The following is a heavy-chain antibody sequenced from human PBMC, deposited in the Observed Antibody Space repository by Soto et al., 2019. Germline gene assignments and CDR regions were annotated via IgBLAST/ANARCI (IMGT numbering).Heavy chain of an antibody. J-gene: IGHJ4*02. V-gene: IGHV4-30-4*01. CDR3: ARWLGYGPHFDY. D-gene: IGHD5-12*01. CDR2: IFYSGST. Sequence: QVQLQESGPGLVKPSQTLSITCTVSGGSISSGDYYWSWIRQPPGKGLEWIGYIFYSGSTNYNPSPKRRVTISVDTSKNQFSLKLGSVTAADTAVYYCARWLGYGPHFDYWGQGTLVTVSS. CDR1: GGSISSGDYY.